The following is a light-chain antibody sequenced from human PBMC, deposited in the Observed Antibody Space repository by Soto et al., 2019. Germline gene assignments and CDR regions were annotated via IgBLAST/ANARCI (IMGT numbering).Light chain of an antibody. CDR3: QHFNNWPPTWT. CDR2: AAS. Sequence: EMVLTQSPATLSVSPGERATLSCRASESISRTVAWYQQKPGQAPRLLFYAASTRRTGVPARFSASGAGTEFTLTISSLQSDDFAVYYCQHFNNWPPTWTFGQGTKVEIK. V-gene: IGKV3-15*01. J-gene: IGKJ1*01. CDR1: ESISRT.